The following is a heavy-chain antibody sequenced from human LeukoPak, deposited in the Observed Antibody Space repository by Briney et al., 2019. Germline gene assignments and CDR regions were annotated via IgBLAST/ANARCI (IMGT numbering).Heavy chain of an antibody. V-gene: IGHV1-46*01. CDR1: GYTFTSYY. Sequence: GASVKVSCKASGYTFTSYYMHWVRQAPGQGLEWMGIINPSGGSTSYAQKFQGRVTMTRDTSTSTVYMELSSLRSEDTAVYYCARDWNYDILTPPEALYYYGMDVWGQGTTVTVSS. D-gene: IGHD3-9*01. CDR3: ARDWNYDILTPPEALYYYGMDV. CDR2: INPSGGST. J-gene: IGHJ6*02.